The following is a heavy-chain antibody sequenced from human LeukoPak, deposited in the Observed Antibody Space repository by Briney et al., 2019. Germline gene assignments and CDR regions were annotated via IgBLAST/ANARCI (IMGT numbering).Heavy chain of an antibody. Sequence: PSETLSLTCNVSGASITSYYWSWIRQPPGQGLEWIGHLHYSGSTDYNPSLKSRVTISVQTSKNQFSLKLSSVTAADTAVYYCARGLNRNDYGDYGYWGQGTLVTVSS. J-gene: IGHJ4*02. D-gene: IGHD4-17*01. CDR1: GASITSYY. CDR2: LHYSGST. CDR3: ARGLNRNDYGDYGY. V-gene: IGHV4-59*01.